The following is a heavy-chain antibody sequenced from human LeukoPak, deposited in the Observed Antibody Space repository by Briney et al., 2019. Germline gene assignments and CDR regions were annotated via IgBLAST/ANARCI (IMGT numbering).Heavy chain of an antibody. CDR1: GGSISSSSYY. D-gene: IGHD1-7*01. CDR3: ARAPGSGTIDY. Sequence: SETLSLTCTVSGGSISSSSYYWGWIRQPPGKGLEWIGEIYHSGSTNYNPSLKSRVTISVDKSKNQFSLKLSSVTAADTAVYYCARAPGSGTIDYWGQGTLVTVSS. J-gene: IGHJ4*02. CDR2: IYHSGST. V-gene: IGHV4-39*07.